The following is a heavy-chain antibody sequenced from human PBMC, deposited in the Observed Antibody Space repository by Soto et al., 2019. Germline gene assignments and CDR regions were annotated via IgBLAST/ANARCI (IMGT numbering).Heavy chain of an antibody. J-gene: IGHJ4*02. CDR1: GFTFSSYA. CDR3: ATRPVHLGDLAPDYFDY. CDR2: ISGSGCST. Sequence: GGSLRLSCAASGFTFSSYAMSWVRQAPGKGLEWVSAISGSGCSTYNADSVKGRFTISRDNSKNTLYLQMNSLRAEDTAVYYCATRPVHLGDLAPDYFDYWGQGTLVTVSS. V-gene: IGHV3-23*01. D-gene: IGHD3-16*01.